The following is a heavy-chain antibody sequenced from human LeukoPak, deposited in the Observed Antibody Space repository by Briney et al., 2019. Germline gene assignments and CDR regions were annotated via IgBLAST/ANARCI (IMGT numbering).Heavy chain of an antibody. CDR2: IYTSGST. Sequence: PSQTLSLTCTASGGSISSGSYYWSWIRQPAGKGLEWIGRIYTSGSTNYNPSLKSRVTISVDTSKNQFSLKLSSVTAADTAVYYCARAPENYYMDVWGKGTTVTVSS. J-gene: IGHJ6*03. CDR3: ARAPENYYMDV. CDR1: GGSISSGSYY. V-gene: IGHV4-61*02.